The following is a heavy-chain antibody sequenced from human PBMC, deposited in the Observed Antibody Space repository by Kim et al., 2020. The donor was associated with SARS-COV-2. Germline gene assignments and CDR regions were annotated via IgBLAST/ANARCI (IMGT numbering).Heavy chain of an antibody. J-gene: IGHJ6*02. V-gene: IGHV3-15*01. Sequence: GGSLRLSCAASGFTFSNAWMSWVRQAPGKGLEWVGRIKSKTDGGTTDYAAPVKGRFTISRDDSKNTLYLQMNSLKTEDTAVYYCTTADYYGSGSYWSRPDYYYYYGMDVWGQGTTVTVSS. CDR3: TTADYYGSGSYWSRPDYYYYYGMDV. D-gene: IGHD3-10*01. CDR2: IKSKTDGGTT. CDR1: GFTFSNAW.